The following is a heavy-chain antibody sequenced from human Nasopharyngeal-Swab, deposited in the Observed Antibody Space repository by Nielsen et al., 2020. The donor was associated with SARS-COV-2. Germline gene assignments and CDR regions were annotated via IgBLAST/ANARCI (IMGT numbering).Heavy chain of an antibody. CDR1: GFTFSSYA. CDR3: AGDLGGYFDY. CDR2: ISGSGGST. J-gene: IGHJ4*02. D-gene: IGHD3-10*01. V-gene: IGHV3-23*01. Sequence: GESLKISCAASGFTFSSYAMSWVPQAPGKGLEWVSAISGSGGSTYYADSVKGRFTISRDNSKNTLYLQMNSLRAEDTAVYYCAGDLGGYFDYWGQGTLVTVSS.